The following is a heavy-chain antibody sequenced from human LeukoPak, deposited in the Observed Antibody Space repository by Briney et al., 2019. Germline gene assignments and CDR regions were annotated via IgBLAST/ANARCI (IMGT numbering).Heavy chain of an antibody. CDR3: AREILDYGDYYYYYGMDV. CDR1: GYTFTSYA. Sequence: GASVKVSCKASGYTFTSYAMHWVRQAPGQGLEWMGWINPNSGGTNYAQKFQGWVTMTRDTSISTAYMELSRLRSDDTAVYYCAREILDYGDYYYYYGMDVWGQGTTVTVSS. V-gene: IGHV1-2*04. D-gene: IGHD4-17*01. J-gene: IGHJ6*02. CDR2: INPNSGGT.